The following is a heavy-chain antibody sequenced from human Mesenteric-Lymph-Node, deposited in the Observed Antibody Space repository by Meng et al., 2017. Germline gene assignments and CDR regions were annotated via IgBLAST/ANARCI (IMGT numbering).Heavy chain of an antibody. J-gene: IGHJ4*02. V-gene: IGHV6-1*01. CDR1: GDSVSNNSAA. CDR3: ASWYFNY. Sequence: QVQLQQSSPGLVKPSQTLSLACAISGDSVSNNSAAWHWIRQSPSRGLEWLGMTCYRSKWYYDYAVSVKSRITINPDTSRNQFSLQLNSVTPEDTAVYYCASWYFNYWGQGTLVTVSS. CDR2: TCYRSKWYY.